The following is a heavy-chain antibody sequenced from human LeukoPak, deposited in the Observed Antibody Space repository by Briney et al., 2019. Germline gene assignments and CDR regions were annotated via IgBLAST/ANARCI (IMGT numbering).Heavy chain of an antibody. D-gene: IGHD3-22*01. CDR2: INHSGST. CDR3: ARDFTGSSGYYYPPEYYYYYYMDV. J-gene: IGHJ6*03. Sequence: PSETLSLTCAVYVWSFSGYYWSWIRQPPGKGLEWIGEINHSGSTNYNPSLKSRVTISVDTSKNQFSLKLSSVTAADTAVYYCARDFTGSSGYYYPPEYYYYYYMDVWGKGTTVTVSS. V-gene: IGHV4-34*01. CDR1: VWSFSGYY.